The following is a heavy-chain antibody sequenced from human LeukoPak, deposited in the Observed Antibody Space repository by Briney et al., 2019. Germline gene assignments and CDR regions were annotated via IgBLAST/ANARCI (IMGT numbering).Heavy chain of an antibody. J-gene: IGHJ3*02. CDR3: AREVGATNAFGI. D-gene: IGHD1-26*01. Sequence: GGSLRLSCAASGFTFNNYGMHWVRQAPGKGLEWVAVIWYDGNSKYYADSVKGRFTISRDNAKNSLYLQMNTLRAEDTAVYYCAREVGATNAFGIWGQGTMVTVSS. V-gene: IGHV3-33*01. CDR1: GFTFNNYG. CDR2: IWYDGNSK.